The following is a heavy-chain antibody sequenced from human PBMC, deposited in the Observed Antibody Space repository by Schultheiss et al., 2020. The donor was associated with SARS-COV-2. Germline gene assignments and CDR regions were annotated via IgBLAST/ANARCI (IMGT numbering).Heavy chain of an antibody. Sequence: GGSLRLSCAASGFTFSGSAMHWVRQASGKGLEWVGRIRSKANSYATAYAASVKGRFTISRDDSKNTAYLQMNSLRAEDTAVYYCARDRYDFSLDYYYGMDVWGQGTTVTVSS. D-gene: IGHD3-3*01. CDR1: GFTFSGSA. CDR3: ARDRYDFSLDYYYGMDV. V-gene: IGHV3-73*01. CDR2: IRSKANSYAT. J-gene: IGHJ6*02.